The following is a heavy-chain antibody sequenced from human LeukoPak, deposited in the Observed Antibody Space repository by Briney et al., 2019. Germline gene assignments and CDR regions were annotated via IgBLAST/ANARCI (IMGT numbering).Heavy chain of an antibody. CDR3: ASQRVVVVPAATNAFDI. D-gene: IGHD2-2*01. CDR1: GGTFSSYA. V-gene: IGHV1-69*05. CDR2: IIPIFGTA. Sequence: SVKVSCKASGGTFSSYAISWVRQAPGQGLEWMGRIIPIFGTANYAQKFQGRVTITTDESTSTAYMELSSLRSEDTAVYYCASQRVVVVPAATNAFDIWGQGTMVTVSS. J-gene: IGHJ3*02.